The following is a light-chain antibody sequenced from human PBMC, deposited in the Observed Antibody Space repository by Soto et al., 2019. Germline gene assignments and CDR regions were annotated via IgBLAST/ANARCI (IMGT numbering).Light chain of an antibody. CDR3: VLLYGGAWV. Sequence: QAVGTQEPSLTVSPGGTVTNTCALTTGAVTSDYYPNWFQRKPGQALRTLIYRTSNKHSWTPARFSGSLLGGKAALTLSGVQPEDEADYYCVLLYGGAWVFGGGTKLTVL. V-gene: IGLV7-43*01. CDR2: RTS. J-gene: IGLJ3*02. CDR1: TGAVTSDYY.